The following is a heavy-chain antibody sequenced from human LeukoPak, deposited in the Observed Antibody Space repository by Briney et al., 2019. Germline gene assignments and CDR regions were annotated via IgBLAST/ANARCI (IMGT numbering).Heavy chain of an antibody. CDR3: ARGTDLYCSSTSCFSTTLGEFDY. V-gene: IGHV1-8*03. CDR2: MNPNSGNT. Sequence: GASVKVSCKASGYTFTSYDINWVRQATGQGLEWMGWMNPNSGNTGYAQKFQGRVTITRNTSISTAYMELSSLRSEDTAVYYCARGTDLYCSSTSCFSTTLGEFDYWGQGTLVTVSS. CDR1: GYTFTSYD. D-gene: IGHD2-2*01. J-gene: IGHJ4*02.